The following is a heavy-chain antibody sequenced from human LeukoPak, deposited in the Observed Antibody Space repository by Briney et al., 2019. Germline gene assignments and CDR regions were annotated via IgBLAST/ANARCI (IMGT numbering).Heavy chain of an antibody. J-gene: IGHJ1*01. V-gene: IGHV3-33*01. D-gene: IGHD6-19*01. CDR2: IWYDGSNK. CDR3: ARASLVAGTDAEYFQH. Sequence: GGSLRLSCAASGFTFSSYGMHWVRQAPGKGLEWVAVIWYDGSNKYYADSVKGRFTISRDNPKNTLYLQMNSLRAEDTAVYYCARASLVAGTDAEYFQHWGQGTLVTVSS. CDR1: GFTFSSYG.